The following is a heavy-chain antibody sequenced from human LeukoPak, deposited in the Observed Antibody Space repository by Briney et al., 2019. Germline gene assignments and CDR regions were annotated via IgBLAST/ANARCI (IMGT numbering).Heavy chain of an antibody. V-gene: IGHV3-33*01. D-gene: IGHD4-11*01. CDR2: IWYDGSNK. CDR1: GFTFSSYG. J-gene: IGHJ4*02. Sequence: GGSLRLSCAASGFTFSSYGMHWVRQAPGKGLEWVAVIWYDGSNKYYGDSVKGRFTISRDNSKKTLYLQMNSLRVEDTAVYYCATSGYSNIDYWGQGTLVTVSS. CDR3: ATSGYSNIDY.